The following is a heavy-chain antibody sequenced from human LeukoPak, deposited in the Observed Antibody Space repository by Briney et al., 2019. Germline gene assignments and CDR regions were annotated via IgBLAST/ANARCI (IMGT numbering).Heavy chain of an antibody. CDR2: INQDGSEK. J-gene: IGHJ4*02. CDR3: ARDRALYDSRRGYYYTEDDY. V-gene: IGHV3-7*01. CDR1: GFTFSTYW. D-gene: IGHD3-22*01. Sequence: GGSLRLSSAASGFTFSTYWMSWVRQAPGKGLEWVANINQDGSEKYYVDSVKGRFSISRDSAKSSLYLQMNTLRADDTAVYYCARDRALYDSRRGYYYTEDDYWGQGTLVTVSS.